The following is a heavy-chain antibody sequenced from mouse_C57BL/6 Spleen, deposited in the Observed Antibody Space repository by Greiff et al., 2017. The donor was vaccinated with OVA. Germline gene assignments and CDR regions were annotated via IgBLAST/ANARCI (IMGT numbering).Heavy chain of an antibody. Sequence: EMKLVESGGGLVQPGGSLSLSCAASGFTFTDYYMSWVRQPPGKALEWLGFIRNKANGYTTEYSASVKGRFTISRDNSQSILYLQMNALRAEDSATYYCARYAPAGYFDYWGQGTTLTVSS. CDR2: IRNKANGYTT. D-gene: IGHD4-1*01. CDR1: GFTFTDYY. V-gene: IGHV7-3*01. J-gene: IGHJ2*01. CDR3: ARYAPAGYFDY.